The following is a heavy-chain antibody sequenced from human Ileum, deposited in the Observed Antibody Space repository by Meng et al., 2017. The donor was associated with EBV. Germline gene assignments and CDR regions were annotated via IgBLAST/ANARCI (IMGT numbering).Heavy chain of an antibody. CDR2: IYYSGST. Sequence: QVQLQESGPGLVKPSXXLSLTCTVSGGSISSGNHYWSWIRQHPGKGLEYIGYIYYSGSTYYNPSLKSRVIISVDTSKNQFSLRLNSVTAADTAVYYCASLYGDSSVWYLDLWGRGTLVNVSS. J-gene: IGHJ2*01. CDR1: GGSISSGNHY. CDR3: ASLYGDSSVWYLDL. D-gene: IGHD4-17*01. V-gene: IGHV4-31*03.